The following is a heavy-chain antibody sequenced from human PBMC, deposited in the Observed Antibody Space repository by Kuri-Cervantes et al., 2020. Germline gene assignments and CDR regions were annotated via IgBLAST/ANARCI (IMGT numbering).Heavy chain of an antibody. CDR1: GFTFSTYS. CDR2: INTYSNYI. V-gene: IGHV3-21*01. J-gene: IGHJ3*02. CDR3: AREDGIAGATSAFDI. Sequence: GSLRLSCAASGFTFSTYSMNWLRQAPGKGLEWVSSINTYSNYIYYTDSVKGRFTISRDNAKNSLYLQMNSLRADDTAVYYCAREDGIAGATSAFDIWGQGTMVTVSS. D-gene: IGHD1-26*01.